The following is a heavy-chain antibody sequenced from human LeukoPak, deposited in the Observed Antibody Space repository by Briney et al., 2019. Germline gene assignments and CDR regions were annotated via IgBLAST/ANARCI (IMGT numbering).Heavy chain of an antibody. Sequence: GGSLRLSCTTSGFTFSNYAMSWVRQAPGKGLEWVSSISGSAITTYYADSVKGRFAISRDNSKNTLYLQMTSLRAEDTAVYYCAKDQRFGDLDDYRGQGTLVTVSS. J-gene: IGHJ4*02. CDR1: GFTFSNYA. CDR2: ISGSAITT. D-gene: IGHD3-10*01. CDR3: AKDQRFGDLDDY. V-gene: IGHV3-23*01.